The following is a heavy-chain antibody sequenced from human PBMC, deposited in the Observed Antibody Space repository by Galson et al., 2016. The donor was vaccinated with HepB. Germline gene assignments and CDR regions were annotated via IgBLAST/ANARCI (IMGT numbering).Heavy chain of an antibody. Sequence: SLRLSCAASGFTFTNYWMNWVRQTPGKGLEWVANVSPNGGEKYYVDSVKGRFTISRDNAGTSLFLQMDSLRADDTAVYYCAVATVGSGGIRRFDHWGHGILVPVSA. V-gene: IGHV3-7*02. J-gene: IGHJ4*01. CDR1: GFTFTNYW. D-gene: IGHD4-11*01. CDR2: VSPNGGEK. CDR3: AVATVGSGGIRRFDH.